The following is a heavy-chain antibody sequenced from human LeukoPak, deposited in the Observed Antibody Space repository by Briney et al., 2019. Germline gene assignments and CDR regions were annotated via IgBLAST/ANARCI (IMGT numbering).Heavy chain of an antibody. CDR2: IKSKTEGGTT. CDR1: GPTFNNAW. D-gene: IGHD3/OR15-3a*01. CDR3: TTWTSH. J-gene: IGHJ4*02. V-gene: IGHV3-15*01. Sequence: KPGGSLRLSCAASGPTFNNAWMSWVRQAPGKGLEWVGRIKSKTEGGTTDYAAPAKGRFTISRDDSENTVYLQMNSLKTEDTAVYYCTTWTSHWGQGTLVTVSS.